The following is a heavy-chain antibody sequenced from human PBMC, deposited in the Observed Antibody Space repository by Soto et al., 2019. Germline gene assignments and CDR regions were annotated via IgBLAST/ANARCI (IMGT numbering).Heavy chain of an antibody. J-gene: IGHJ4*02. CDR3: AKGRGSVQVFDY. CDR1: EFTFSSFP. Sequence: GGSLRLSCAASEFTFSSFPMSWVRQAPGKGLEWVSVVSATGAFAFYADSVQGRFTISRDNSKNTLYLQLNGLRAEDTAVYFCAKGRGSVQVFDYWGQGTLVTVSS. V-gene: IGHV3-23*01. CDR2: VSATGAFA. D-gene: IGHD3-10*01.